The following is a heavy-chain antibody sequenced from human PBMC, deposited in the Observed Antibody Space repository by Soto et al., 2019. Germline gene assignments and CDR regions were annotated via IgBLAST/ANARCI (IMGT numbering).Heavy chain of an antibody. Sequence: EVQLLESGGGLVQPGASLRLSCAASGFTFATFDMSWARQAPGKGLEWVSVVRGRDGSTSYADSLKGRFTISKDSSKNTLYLQMNGLSAEDTALYYCATGAWLDYWGQGTLVTVSS. CDR1: GFTFATFD. J-gene: IGHJ4*02. CDR3: ATGAWLDY. CDR2: VRGRDGST. D-gene: IGHD5-12*01. V-gene: IGHV3-23*01.